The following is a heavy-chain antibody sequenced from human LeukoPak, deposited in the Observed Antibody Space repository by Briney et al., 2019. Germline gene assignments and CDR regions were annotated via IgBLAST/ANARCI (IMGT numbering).Heavy chain of an antibody. CDR3: ASGDPPGTFDF. V-gene: IGHV4-59*08. Sequence: PSETLSLTCTVSGGSISSYYWSWIRQPPGKGLEWIGYIYYSGSTNYNPSLKGRVTISVDTSKNQFSLKLNSVTAADTAVYYCASGDPPGTFDFWGQGTLVTVSS. CDR1: GGSISSYY. CDR2: IYYSGST. D-gene: IGHD1-26*01. J-gene: IGHJ4*02.